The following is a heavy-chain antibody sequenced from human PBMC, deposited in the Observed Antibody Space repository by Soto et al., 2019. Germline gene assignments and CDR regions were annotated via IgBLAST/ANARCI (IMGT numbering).Heavy chain of an antibody. Sequence: QVQLVQSGAEVKKPGASVKVSCKASGYTFTGYYMHWVRQAPGQGLEWMGWINPNSGGTNYAQKFQGRVTMTRDTSISTAYMELSRLRSDDTAVYYCARVRGNYYYYYGMDVWGQETTVTVSS. D-gene: IGHD3-16*01. CDR3: ARVRGNYYYYYGMDV. V-gene: IGHV1-2*02. CDR2: INPNSGGT. CDR1: GYTFTGYY. J-gene: IGHJ6*02.